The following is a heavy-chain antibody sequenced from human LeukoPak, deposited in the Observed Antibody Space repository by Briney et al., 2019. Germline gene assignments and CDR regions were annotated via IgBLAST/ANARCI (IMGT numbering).Heavy chain of an antibody. D-gene: IGHD3-10*01. CDR1: GGSISRSGYH. CDR2: IYYSGST. Sequence: SETLSLTCTVSGGSISRSGYHWGWIRQPPGKGLEWIGYIYYSGSTYYNPSLKSRVTISVDTSKNQFSLKLSSVTAADTAVYYCATFYGSGSYYRDIWGQGTMVTVSS. J-gene: IGHJ3*02. V-gene: IGHV4-39*07. CDR3: ATFYGSGSYYRDI.